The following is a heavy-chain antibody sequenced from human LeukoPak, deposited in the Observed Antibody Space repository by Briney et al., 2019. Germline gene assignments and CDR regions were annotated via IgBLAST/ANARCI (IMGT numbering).Heavy chain of an antibody. V-gene: IGHV3-13*01. CDR3: ARGYSAYDRAGTALDI. D-gene: IGHD5-12*01. CDR2: IGTAGEI. CDR1: GFTFSSYD. Sequence: GGSLRLSCAASGFTFSSYDIHWVRQATGKGLEWVSGIGTAGEIYYPGSVKGRFTISRENAKNSLYLQMNSLRAGDTAVYYCARGYSAYDRAGTALDIWGQGTMVAVSS. J-gene: IGHJ3*02.